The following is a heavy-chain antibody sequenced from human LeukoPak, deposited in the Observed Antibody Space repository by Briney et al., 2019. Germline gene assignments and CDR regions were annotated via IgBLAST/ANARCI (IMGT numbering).Heavy chain of an antibody. Sequence: SETLSLTCTVSSGSISSYYWSWIRQPPGKWLEWIGYIYYSRITNYNPSLKSRVTMSVDTSKKQLSLKLSSVTAADTAVYYCASLYSYGYNYYDYWGQGTLVSVSS. V-gene: IGHV4-59*01. D-gene: IGHD5-18*01. J-gene: IGHJ4*02. CDR2: IYYSRIT. CDR3: ASLYSYGYNYYDY. CDR1: SGSISSYY.